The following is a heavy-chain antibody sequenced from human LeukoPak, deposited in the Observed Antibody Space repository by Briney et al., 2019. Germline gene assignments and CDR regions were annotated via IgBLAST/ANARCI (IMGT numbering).Heavy chain of an antibody. J-gene: IGHJ4*02. Sequence: GGSLRLSCAASGFTFSSYAMSWVRQAPGKGLEWVSAISGSGGSTYYADSVKGRFTISRDNSKNTLYLQMNSLRAEDTAVYYCAKERYTMIVVVIKGRVDYWGQGTLVTVSS. D-gene: IGHD3-22*01. CDR3: AKERYTMIVVVIKGRVDY. V-gene: IGHV3-23*01. CDR2: ISGSGGST. CDR1: GFTFSSYA.